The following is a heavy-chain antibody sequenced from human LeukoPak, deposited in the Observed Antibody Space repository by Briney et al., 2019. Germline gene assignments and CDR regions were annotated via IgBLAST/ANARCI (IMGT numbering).Heavy chain of an antibody. CDR2: INSDGSST. CDR1: GFTFNSFW. V-gene: IGHV3-74*01. CDR3: ARGPNSQDY. D-gene: IGHD4-23*01. J-gene: IGHJ4*02. Sequence: GVSLRLSCAASGFTFNSFWMHWVRQAPGKGLVWVSHINSDGSSTSYADSVRGRFTISRDNAKNTLYLQMNSLRAEDTAVYYCARGPNSQDYWGQGTLVTVSS.